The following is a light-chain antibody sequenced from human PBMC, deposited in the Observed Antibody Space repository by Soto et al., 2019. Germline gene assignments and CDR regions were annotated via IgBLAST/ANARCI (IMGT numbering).Light chain of an antibody. CDR1: QSVSSK. Sequence: EIVLTQSPGTLSVSPGERVTLSCRASQSVSSKLAWYQQKPGQAPRLLFYGASTGATGIPARFSGSGSETEFTLSISSLQSEDFAVYYCQQYNNWPGTFGQGTKVEFK. V-gene: IGKV3-15*01. CDR2: GAS. J-gene: IGKJ1*01. CDR3: QQYNNWPGT.